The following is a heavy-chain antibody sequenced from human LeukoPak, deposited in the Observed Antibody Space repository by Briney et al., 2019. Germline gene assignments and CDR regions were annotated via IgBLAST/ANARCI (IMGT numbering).Heavy chain of an antibody. D-gene: IGHD2-2*01. J-gene: IGHJ3*02. Sequence: GGSLRLSCAASGFTFSDYSMNWVRQAPGKGLEWVSSITSSSTYIYYADSVKGRFTISRDNAKNSLYLQMNSLRAEDTAVYYCARRYCGATTCSAFEIWGQGTMVTASS. CDR1: GFTFSDYS. V-gene: IGHV3-21*01. CDR3: ARRYCGATTCSAFEI. CDR2: ITSSSTYI.